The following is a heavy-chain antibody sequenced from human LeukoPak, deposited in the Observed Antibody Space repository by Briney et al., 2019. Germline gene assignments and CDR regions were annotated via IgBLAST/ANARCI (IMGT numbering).Heavy chain of an antibody. CDR3: ARDRVVVTAAFDY. V-gene: IGHV1-2*02. D-gene: IGHD2-2*01. CDR1: GYTFTAYY. Sequence: ASVKVSCKVSGYTFTAYYMHWVRQAPGQGLEWMGWINPNSGGTNYAQKFQGRVTMTRDMSISTAYMELSRLRSDDTAVYYCARDRVVVTAAFDYWGQGNLVTVSS. CDR2: INPNSGGT. J-gene: IGHJ4*02.